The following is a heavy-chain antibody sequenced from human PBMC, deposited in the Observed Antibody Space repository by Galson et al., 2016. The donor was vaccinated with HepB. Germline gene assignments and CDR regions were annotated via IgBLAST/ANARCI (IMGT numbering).Heavy chain of an antibody. Sequence: SLRLSCAASGFTFSSYSMHWVRQAPGKGLEWVSSISSSSSYIYYADSVKGRFTISRDNAKNSLYLQMNSLRAEDTAVYYCARAERLLRFLEWPYYYYGMDVWGQGTTVTVSS. D-gene: IGHD3-3*01. CDR2: ISSSSSYI. CDR1: GFTFSSYS. J-gene: IGHJ6*02. V-gene: IGHV3-21*01. CDR3: ARAERLLRFLEWPYYYYGMDV.